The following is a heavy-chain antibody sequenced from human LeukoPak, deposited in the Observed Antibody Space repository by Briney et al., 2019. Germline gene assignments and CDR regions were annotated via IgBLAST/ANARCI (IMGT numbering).Heavy chain of an antibody. J-gene: IGHJ3*02. V-gene: IGHV3-20*04. CDR1: GFNFSSYW. CDR3: ARAGVGIAAAGSDAFDI. D-gene: IGHD6-13*01. Sequence: GGSLRLSCAASGFNFSSYWMHWVRQAPGKGLEWVSGINWNGGSTGYADSVKGRFTISRDNAKNSLYLQMNSLRAEDTALYYCARAGVGIAAAGSDAFDIWGQGTMVTVSS. CDR2: INWNGGST.